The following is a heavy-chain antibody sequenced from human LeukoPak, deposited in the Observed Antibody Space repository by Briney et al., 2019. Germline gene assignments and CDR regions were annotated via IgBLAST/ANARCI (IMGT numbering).Heavy chain of an antibody. V-gene: IGHV5-51*01. J-gene: IGHJ5*02. Sequence: HGESLKISCKGSGYSFTNYWIGWVRQMPWKGLEWMGIIYPGDSDTRYSPSFQGQVAISADKSISTAYLQWSSLKASDTAMYYCARLASNWFDPWGQGTLVTVSS. CDR3: ARLASNWFDP. CDR1: GYSFTNYW. CDR2: IYPGDSDT.